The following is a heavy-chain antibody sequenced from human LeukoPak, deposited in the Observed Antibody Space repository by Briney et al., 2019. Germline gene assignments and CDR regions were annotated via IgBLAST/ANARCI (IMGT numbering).Heavy chain of an antibody. CDR3: ARTSGVSNYDILTGSNWFDP. D-gene: IGHD3-9*01. V-gene: IGHV4-34*01. Sequence: SETLSLTCAVYGGSFSGYYWSWIRQPPGKGLEWIGEINHSGSTNYNPSLKSRVTISVDTSKNQFSLKLSSLTAAATAVYYCARTSGVSNYDILTGSNWFDPWGQGTLVTVSS. CDR1: GGSFSGYY. J-gene: IGHJ5*02. CDR2: INHSGST.